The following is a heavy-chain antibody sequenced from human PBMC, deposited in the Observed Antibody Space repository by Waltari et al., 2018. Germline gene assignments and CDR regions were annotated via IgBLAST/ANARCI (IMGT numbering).Heavy chain of an antibody. CDR2: IYYSGST. V-gene: IGHV4-39*07. CDR3: ARDGQYSSSWYLDY. CDR1: GGSISSSSYY. J-gene: IGHJ4*02. Sequence: QLQLQESGPGLVKPSETLSLTCTVSGGSISSSSYYWGWIRQPPGKGLEWIGSIYYSGSTYDNPSLKSRVTISVDTSKNQFSLKLSSVTAADTAVYYCARDGQYSSSWYLDYWGQGTLVTVSS. D-gene: IGHD6-13*01.